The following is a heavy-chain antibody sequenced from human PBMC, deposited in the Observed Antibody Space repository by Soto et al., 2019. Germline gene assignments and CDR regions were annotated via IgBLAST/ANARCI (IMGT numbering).Heavy chain of an antibody. D-gene: IGHD3-22*01. CDR2: INPITGGT. Sequence: ASVKVSCKASGYTFTSYYIHWVRQAPGQGLEWMGWINPITGGTNYAPKFQGRVTMARDTSITTAYMELSRLRSDDTAVYYCARNYYDSSDRDYLDYWGQGTPVTVSS. J-gene: IGHJ4*02. V-gene: IGHV1-2*02. CDR1: GYTFTSYY. CDR3: ARNYYDSSDRDYLDY.